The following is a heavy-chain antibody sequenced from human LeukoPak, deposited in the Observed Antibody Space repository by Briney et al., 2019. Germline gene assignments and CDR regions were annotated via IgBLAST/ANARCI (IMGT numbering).Heavy chain of an antibody. V-gene: IGHV1-2*02. J-gene: IGHJ4*02. CDR3: VRDDGSYSAPFGY. D-gene: IGHD1-26*01. CDR2: INPNSGDT. CDR1: GYTFTDYY. Sequence: ASVKVSCKESGYTFTDYYMHWVRQAPGQGLEWMGWINPNSGDTNYPQTFQGRVTMTRDTSISTAYMELSRLRSDDTAVYCCVRDDGSYSAPFGYWGQGTRVTVSS.